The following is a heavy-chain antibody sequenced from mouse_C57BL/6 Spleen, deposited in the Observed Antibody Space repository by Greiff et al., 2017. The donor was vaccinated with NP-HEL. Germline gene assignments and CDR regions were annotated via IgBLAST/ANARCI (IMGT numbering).Heavy chain of an antibody. Sequence: VQLQQSGAELARPGASVKLSCKASGYTFTSYGISWVKQRTGQGLEWIGEIYPRSGNTYYNEKFKGKATLTADKSSGTAYMELRSLTSEDSAVYFCARGDYYGSRDAMDSWGQGTSVTVSS. J-gene: IGHJ4*01. D-gene: IGHD1-1*01. CDR2: IYPRSGNT. CDR1: GYTFTSYG. CDR3: ARGDYYGSRDAMDS. V-gene: IGHV1-81*01.